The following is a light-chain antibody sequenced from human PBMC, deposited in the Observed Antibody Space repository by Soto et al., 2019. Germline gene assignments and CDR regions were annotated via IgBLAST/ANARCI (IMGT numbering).Light chain of an antibody. CDR2: GVS. V-gene: IGKV1-5*01. Sequence: DIQMTQSPSTVPASVGDRVTITCRASQSITNCFSLYHQRPTKSPNHLIYGVSSFQSGVPSRFSGSRSWTEFTLTIISLQPDDVSTYYYRHYYGDSPWTFGQGTKVDIK. J-gene: IGKJ1*01. CDR1: QSITNC. CDR3: RHYYGDSPWT.